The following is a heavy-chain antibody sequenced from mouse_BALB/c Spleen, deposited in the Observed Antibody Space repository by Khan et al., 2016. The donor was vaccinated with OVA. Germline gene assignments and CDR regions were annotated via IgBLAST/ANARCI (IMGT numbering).Heavy chain of an antibody. CDR3: AISCSTCKGDYYSIDY. J-gene: IGHJ4*01. CDR1: GFTFSSYG. CDR2: ISSGGHYT. V-gene: IGHV5-6*01. D-gene: IGHD1-1*01. Sequence: EVQLEESGGDLVKPGGSLKLSCAASGFTFSSYGMSWVRQTPEKRLEWVATISSGGHYTYFPDSVRGRFTISRDNAKNTTYLQLSSLKLDDTAMYYCAISCSTCKGDYYSIDYWGQGTSVTVS.